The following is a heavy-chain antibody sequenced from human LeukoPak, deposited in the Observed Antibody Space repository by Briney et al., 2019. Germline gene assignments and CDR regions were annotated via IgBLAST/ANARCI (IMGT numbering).Heavy chain of an antibody. J-gene: IGHJ5*02. Sequence: GGSLRLSCTASGFIFRNYAMSWVRQAPGKGLEWVSTISGAGDNTNNADSVTGRFTISRDNSKNILYLQMNSLRAEDTAVYYCARDQNSWGQGTLVTVSS. CDR3: ARDQNS. CDR1: GFIFRNYA. V-gene: IGHV3-23*01. CDR2: ISGAGDNT.